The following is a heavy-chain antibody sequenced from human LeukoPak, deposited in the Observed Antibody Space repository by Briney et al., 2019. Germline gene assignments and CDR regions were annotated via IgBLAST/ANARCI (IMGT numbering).Heavy chain of an antibody. Sequence: GGSLRLSCAASGLTVSSTYMSWVRQAPGKGLEWVTVIYSDGSTYYADSVKGRFTISRDNSKNTLYLQMNSLRAEDTAVYYCARDRDWGCSYCSYWGQGTLVTVSS. CDR1: GLTVSSTY. J-gene: IGHJ4*02. V-gene: IGHV3-66*01. D-gene: IGHD7-27*01. CDR2: IYSDGST. CDR3: ARDRDWGCSYCSY.